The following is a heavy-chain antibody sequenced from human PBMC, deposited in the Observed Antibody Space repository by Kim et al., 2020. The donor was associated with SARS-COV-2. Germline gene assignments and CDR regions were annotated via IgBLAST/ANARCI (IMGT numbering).Heavy chain of an antibody. D-gene: IGHD3-9*01. CDR3: ARDEAFYDILTGPDY. CDR1: GFTFSSYG. CDR2: ISYDGNNK. Sequence: GGSLRLSCAASGFTFSSYGMHWVRQAPGKGLEWVAVISYDGNNKYYADSVKGRFTISRDNSKNTLYLQMNSLRAEDTAVYYCARDEAFYDILTGPDYWGQGTLVTVSS. J-gene: IGHJ4*02. V-gene: IGHV3-33*05.